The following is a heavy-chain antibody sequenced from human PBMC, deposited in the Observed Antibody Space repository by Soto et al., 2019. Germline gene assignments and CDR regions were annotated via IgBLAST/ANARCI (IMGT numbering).Heavy chain of an antibody. CDR3: ARIS. CDR2: GDPRDSYV. J-gene: IGHJ5*02. CDR1: GYTFTTFW. V-gene: IGHV5-10-1*01. D-gene: IGHD3-3*01. Sequence: GESLKISCTGFGYTFTTFWISWVRQMPGKGLEWLGRGDPRDSYVTYNPSFEGHVTISADKSIRTAYLQWGSLTASETAMYFCARISWGQGILVTVSS.